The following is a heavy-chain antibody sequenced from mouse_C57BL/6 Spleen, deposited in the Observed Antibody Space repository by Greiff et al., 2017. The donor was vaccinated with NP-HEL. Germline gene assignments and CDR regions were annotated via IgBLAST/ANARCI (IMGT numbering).Heavy chain of an antibody. CDR3: ASLVVAHWYFDV. CDR2: IRNKANGYTT. Sequence: EVQRVESGGGLVQPGGSLSLSCAASGFTFTDYYMSWVRQPPGKALEWLGFIRNKANGYTTEYSASVKGRFTISRDNSQSILYLQMNALRAEDSATYYCASLVVAHWYFDVWGTGTTVTVSS. V-gene: IGHV7-3*01. J-gene: IGHJ1*03. CDR1: GFTFTDYY. D-gene: IGHD1-1*01.